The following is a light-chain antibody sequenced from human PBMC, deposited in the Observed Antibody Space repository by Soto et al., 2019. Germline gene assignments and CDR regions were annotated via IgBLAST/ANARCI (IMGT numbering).Light chain of an antibody. Sequence: QSVLTKPASVSGFPGGSITISCTGTSSDVGNYNLVSWYQHDPGKAPKLLIYEGSKRPSGVSDRFSGSKSGNTASLTISGLQAEDEADCYCCSYASSSTYVFGTGTKVTVL. CDR1: SSDVGNYNL. CDR3: CSYASSSTYV. CDR2: EGS. J-gene: IGLJ1*01. V-gene: IGLV2-23*01.